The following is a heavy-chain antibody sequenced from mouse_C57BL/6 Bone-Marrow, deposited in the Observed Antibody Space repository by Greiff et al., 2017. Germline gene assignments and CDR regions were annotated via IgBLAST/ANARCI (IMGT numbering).Heavy chain of an antibody. Sequence: VKLVESGAELARPGASVKLSCKASGYTFTSYGIRWVKQRPGQGLEWIGEIYPRSGNTYYNEKFKGKATLTADKSSSTAYMELRSLTSEDLAVYFWAGITTVVATRAYWGQGTLVTVSA. V-gene: IGHV1-81*01. D-gene: IGHD1-1*01. CDR3: AGITTVVATRAY. CDR2: IYPRSGNT. CDR1: GYTFTSYG. J-gene: IGHJ3*01.